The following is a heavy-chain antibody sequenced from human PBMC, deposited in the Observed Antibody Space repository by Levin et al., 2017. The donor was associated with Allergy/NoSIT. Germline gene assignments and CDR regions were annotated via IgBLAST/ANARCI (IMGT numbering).Heavy chain of an antibody. CDR1: GFPFRNYV. CDR2: ISGPSATI. Sequence: LSLPCAASGFPFRNYVMNWVRQAPGKGLEWVAYISGPSATIYYADSVKGRFIVSRDNAKNSLYLQMNSLRDDDTAVYFCVAYSSSWATFDYWGQGSLVSVSS. CDR3: VAYSSSWATFDY. V-gene: IGHV3-48*02. J-gene: IGHJ4*02. D-gene: IGHD6-13*01.